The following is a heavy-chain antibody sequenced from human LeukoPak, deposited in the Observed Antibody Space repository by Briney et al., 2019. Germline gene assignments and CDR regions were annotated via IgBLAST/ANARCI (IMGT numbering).Heavy chain of an antibody. V-gene: IGHV3-33*06. J-gene: IGHJ4*02. CDR1: GFTFSSYG. CDR2: IWYDGSNK. Sequence: GRSLRLSCAASGFTFSSYGLHWVRQAPGKGLEWVAVIWYDGSNKYYADSVKGRFTISRDNSKNTLYLQMNSLRAEDTAVYYCAKDKLGGIYYFDYWGQGTLVTVSS. CDR3: AKDKLGGIYYFDY. D-gene: IGHD6-13*01.